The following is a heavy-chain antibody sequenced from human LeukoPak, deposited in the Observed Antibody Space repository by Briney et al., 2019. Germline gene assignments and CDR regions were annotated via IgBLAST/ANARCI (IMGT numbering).Heavy chain of an antibody. D-gene: IGHD1-26*01. V-gene: IGHV4-34*01. CDR1: GGSFSGYY. J-gene: IGHJ4*02. CDR3: ASVGSYEY. CDR2: INHSGGT. Sequence: SETLSLTCAVYGGSFSGYYWSWIRQPPGKGLEWIGEINHSGGTNYNPSLKSRVTISVDTSKTQFSLKLSSVTAADTAVYYCASVGSYEYWGQGTLVTVSS.